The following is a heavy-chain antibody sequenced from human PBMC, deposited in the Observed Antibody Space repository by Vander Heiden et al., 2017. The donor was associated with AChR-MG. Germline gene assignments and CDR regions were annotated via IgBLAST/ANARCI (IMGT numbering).Heavy chain of an antibody. D-gene: IGHD3-9*01. CDR2: IYYSGST. J-gene: IGHJ4*02. Sequence: QVQLQESGPGLVQPSQTLSLPCTVSGGSISSAGYYWTWIRQYPGKGLEWIGYIYYSGSTYYNPSLKSRVTMSVDTSKNQFSLKLSSVTAADTAVYYCARAENYDILTGYSPDFDYWGQGTLVTVSS. V-gene: IGHV4-31*03. CDR3: ARAENYDILTGYSPDFDY. CDR1: GGSISSAGYY.